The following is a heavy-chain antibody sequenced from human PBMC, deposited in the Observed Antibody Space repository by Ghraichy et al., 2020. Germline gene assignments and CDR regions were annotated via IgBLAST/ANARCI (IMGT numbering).Heavy chain of an antibody. J-gene: IGHJ4*02. CDR3: ARGTAMVGY. Sequence: ETLSLTCTVSGGSISSYYWSWIRQPPGKGLEWIGYIYYSGSTNYNPSLKSRVTISVDTSKNQFSLKLSSVTAADTAVYYCARGTAMVGYWGQGTLVTVSS. V-gene: IGHV4-59*01. D-gene: IGHD5-18*01. CDR1: GGSISSYY. CDR2: IYYSGST.